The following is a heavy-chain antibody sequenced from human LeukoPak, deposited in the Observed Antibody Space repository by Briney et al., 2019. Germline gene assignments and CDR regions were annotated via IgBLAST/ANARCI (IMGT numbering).Heavy chain of an antibody. D-gene: IGHD4-23*01. CDR3: ARGYGGNSGGYFDY. J-gene: IGHJ4*02. V-gene: IGHV3-30-3*01. Sequence: PGGSLRLSCAASGFTFSSYAMHWVRQAPGKGLEWLAVISYDGSNKYYADSVKGRFTISRDNSKNTLCLQMNSLRAEDTAVYYCARGYGGNSGGYFDYWGQGTLVTVSS. CDR1: GFTFSSYA. CDR2: ISYDGSNK.